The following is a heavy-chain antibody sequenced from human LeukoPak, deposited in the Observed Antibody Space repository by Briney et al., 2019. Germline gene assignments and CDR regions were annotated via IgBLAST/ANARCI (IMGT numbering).Heavy chain of an antibody. Sequence: ASVKVSCKTSGYTFSTYGLSWVRQAPGQGLEWMGWISGNSGKTHYAQKFQDRVTLTTDTSSTTAFMELRRLRSDDTAMYYCARNAGSYFEFAPWGQGTLVTVSP. V-gene: IGHV1-18*01. D-gene: IGHD1-26*01. J-gene: IGHJ5*02. CDR1: GYTFSTYG. CDR3: ARNAGSYFEFAP. CDR2: ISGNSGKT.